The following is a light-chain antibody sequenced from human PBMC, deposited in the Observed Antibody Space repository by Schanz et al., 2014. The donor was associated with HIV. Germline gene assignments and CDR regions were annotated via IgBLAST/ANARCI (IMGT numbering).Light chain of an antibody. V-gene: IGKV3-11*01. Sequence: EIVLTQSPGSLSLSPGGRATLSCGASQSVSSNLAWYQQKPGQAPRLLIHDASNRATGIPARFSGSGSGTDFTLTISSLEPEDFAVYYCQQRYNLFTFGGGTKVEIK. CDR1: QSVSSN. CDR3: QQRYNLFT. CDR2: DAS. J-gene: IGKJ4*01.